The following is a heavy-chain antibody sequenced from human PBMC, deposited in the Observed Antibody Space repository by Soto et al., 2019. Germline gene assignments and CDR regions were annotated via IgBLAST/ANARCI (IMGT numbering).Heavy chain of an antibody. D-gene: IGHD6-19*01. Sequence: EVQLLESGGGLVQPGRSLRLSCAASGFTFSSYAMNWVRQAPGKGLEWVSAMSGTGGSTYYADSVKGRFTISRDNSKNTLYLQMNSLRVEDTAVFYCAKAGFSSGWSPSCFDYWGQGTRVTVSS. CDR1: GFTFSSYA. CDR2: MSGTGGST. J-gene: IGHJ4*02. CDR3: AKAGFSSGWSPSCFDY. V-gene: IGHV3-23*01.